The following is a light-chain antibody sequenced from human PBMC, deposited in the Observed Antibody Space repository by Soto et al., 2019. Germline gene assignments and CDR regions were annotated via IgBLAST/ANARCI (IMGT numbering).Light chain of an antibody. CDR1: NSDVGGYNY. Sequence: QSALTQPASVSGSPGQSISISCAGTNSDVGGYNYVSWYQHHPGKAPKLLIYNVNDRPSWVSARFSGSKSGNTASLTISGLQPEDDADYYCSSYPSSDTQVLFGGGTKLTVL. J-gene: IGLJ2*01. CDR2: NVN. V-gene: IGLV2-14*03. CDR3: SSYPSSDTQVL.